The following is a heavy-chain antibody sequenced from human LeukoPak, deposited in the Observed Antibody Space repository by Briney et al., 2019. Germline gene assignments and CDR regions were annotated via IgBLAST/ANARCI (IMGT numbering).Heavy chain of an antibody. Sequence: SETLSLTCTVSGGSVTDTYWSWIRQPPGKGLEWIAYVHYNGRADYNPSLKSRVTMSVDTSKNQFSLRLTSVTAADTAVYYCARRVSGSGKMDVWGQGTTVTVSS. D-gene: IGHD3-10*01. J-gene: IGHJ6*02. CDR3: ARRVSGSGKMDV. CDR2: VHYNGRA. CDR1: GGSVTDTY. V-gene: IGHV4-59*02.